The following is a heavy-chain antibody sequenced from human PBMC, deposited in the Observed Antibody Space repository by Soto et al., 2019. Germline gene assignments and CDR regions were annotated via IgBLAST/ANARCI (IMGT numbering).Heavy chain of an antibody. V-gene: IGHV4-30-2*01. Sequence: PSETLSLTCAVSGGSISSGGYSWSWIRQPPGKGLEWIGYIYHSGSTYYNPSLKSRVTISVDRSKNQFSLKLSSVTAADTAVYYCARYCSSTSCSSAFDYWGQGTLVTVSS. J-gene: IGHJ4*02. CDR3: ARYCSSTSCSSAFDY. D-gene: IGHD2-2*01. CDR1: GGSISSGGYS. CDR2: IYHSGST.